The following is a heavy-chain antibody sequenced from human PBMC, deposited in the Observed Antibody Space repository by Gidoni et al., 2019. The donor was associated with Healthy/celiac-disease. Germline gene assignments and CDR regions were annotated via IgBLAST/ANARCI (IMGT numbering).Heavy chain of an antibody. V-gene: IGHV4-59*01. CDR2: IYYSWST. CDR3: ARVTVTTAYFDY. Sequence: QLQASGPGLVKPSETVSMPCSVPGGSISSYYWSWIRQPPGKGLEWSGYIYYSWSTNYNPSLKSRVTISVDTSKNQFSLKLSSVTAADTAVYYCARVTVTTAYFDYWGQGTLVTVSS. J-gene: IGHJ4*02. CDR1: GGSISSYY. D-gene: IGHD4-17*01.